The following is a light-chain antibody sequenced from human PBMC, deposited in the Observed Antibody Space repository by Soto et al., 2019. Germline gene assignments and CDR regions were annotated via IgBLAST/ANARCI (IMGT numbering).Light chain of an antibody. CDR3: QQDGSSQIFT. V-gene: IGKV3-20*01. CDR1: QSVSSSY. CDR2: GAS. J-gene: IGKJ3*01. Sequence: EIVLTQSPGTLSLSPGERATLSCRASQSVSSSYLAWYQQKPGQAPRLLIYGASSRATGIPDRFSGSGSGTDFTLTISRLEPEDFVVYYCQQDGSSQIFTFGPGTKVDIK.